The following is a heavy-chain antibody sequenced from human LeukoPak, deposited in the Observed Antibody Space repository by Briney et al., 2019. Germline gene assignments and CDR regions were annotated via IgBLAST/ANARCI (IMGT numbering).Heavy chain of an antibody. CDR1: GYTFTNYG. J-gene: IGHJ3*02. CDR2: ISAYSGEK. V-gene: IGHV1-18*04. Sequence: ASVKVSCKPSGYTFTNYGITWVRHAPGQGLEWMGWISAYSGEKDYAQKFQGRVTMTTNTTTKTAYMELSNLKSEDTAFYYCALCSPSRTNSNSYYFETTKKNAFDIWGQATMVTVSS. CDR3: ALCSPSRTNSNSYYFETTKKNAFDI. D-gene: IGHD3-22*01.